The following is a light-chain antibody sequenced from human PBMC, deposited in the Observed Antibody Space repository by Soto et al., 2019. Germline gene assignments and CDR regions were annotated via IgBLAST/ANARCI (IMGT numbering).Light chain of an antibody. J-gene: IGKJ4*01. CDR3: QQYGSSPLT. CDR1: QSVRSNE. CDR2: GAS. Sequence: DIVLTQSPGTLSLSPGERATLSCRASQSVRSNELAWYQQKPGQAPRLLIYGASSRATAIPDRVSGSGSGTDFTLTISSLEPEDFAVYYCQQYGSSPLTFGGGTKVEFK. V-gene: IGKV3-20*01.